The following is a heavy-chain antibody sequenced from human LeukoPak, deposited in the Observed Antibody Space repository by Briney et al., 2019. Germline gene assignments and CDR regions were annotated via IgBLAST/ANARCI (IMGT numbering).Heavy chain of an antibody. CDR1: GYTFTSYY. J-gene: IGHJ4*02. CDR2: INPSGGST. CDR3: ARDVPYSSGWSPSYYFDY. D-gene: IGHD6-13*01. V-gene: IGHV1-46*01. Sequence: ASAKVSCKASGYTFTSYYMHWVRQAPGQGLEWMGIINPSGGSTSYAQKFQGRVTMTRDTSTSTVYMELSSLRSEDTAVYYCARDVPYSSGWSPSYYFDYWGQGTLVTVSS.